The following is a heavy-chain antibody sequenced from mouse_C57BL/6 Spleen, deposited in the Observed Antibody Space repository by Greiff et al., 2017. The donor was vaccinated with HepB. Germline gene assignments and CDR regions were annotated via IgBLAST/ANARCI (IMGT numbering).Heavy chain of an antibody. CDR1: GYTFTSYW. J-gene: IGHJ1*03. V-gene: IGHV1-50*01. CDR2: IDPSDSHT. CDR3: ARGLFDV. Sequence: QVQLQQPGAELVKPGASVKLSCKASGYTFTSYWMQWVKQRPGQGLEWIGEIDPSDSHTNYNQKFKGKATLTVDTSSSTAYMQLSSLTSEDSAVYYCARGLFDVWGTGTTVTVSS.